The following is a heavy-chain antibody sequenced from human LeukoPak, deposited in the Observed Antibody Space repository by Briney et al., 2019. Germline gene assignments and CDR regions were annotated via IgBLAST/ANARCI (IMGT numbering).Heavy chain of an antibody. V-gene: IGHV1-69*13. CDR2: IIPIFGTA. CDR1: GGTFSSYA. CDR3: ARDQGMAARLGY. J-gene: IGHJ4*02. D-gene: IGHD6-6*01. Sequence: ASVKVSCKASGGTFSSYAISWVRQAPGQGLEWMGGIIPIFGTANYAQKFQGRVTITADESTSTAYMELSSLRSEDTAVYYCARDQGMAARLGYWGQGTLVTVSS.